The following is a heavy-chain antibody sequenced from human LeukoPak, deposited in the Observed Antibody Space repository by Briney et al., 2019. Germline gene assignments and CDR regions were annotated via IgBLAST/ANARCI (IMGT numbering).Heavy chain of an antibody. D-gene: IGHD1-26*01. CDR3: ARMSDPSGSRPSFDY. Sequence: ASVKVSCKASGYTFTGYYMHWVRQAPGQGLEWMGWINPNSGGTNYAQKFQGRVTMTRDMSVTTAYMDLIGLRPDDTAVYYCARMSDPSGSRPSFDYWGQGTLLTVSS. CDR1: GYTFTGYY. J-gene: IGHJ4*02. CDR2: INPNSGGT. V-gene: IGHV1-2*02.